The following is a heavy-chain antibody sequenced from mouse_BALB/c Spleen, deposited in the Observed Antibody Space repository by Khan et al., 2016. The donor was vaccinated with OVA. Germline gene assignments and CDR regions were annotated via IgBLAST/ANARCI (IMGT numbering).Heavy chain of an antibody. J-gene: IGHJ2*01. CDR2: IYPGTDNT. Sequence: QVQLQQSGAELVRPGASVKLSCKTSGYIFTSYWIHWVNQRSGQGLEWIARIYPGTDNTYYHENLKDKATLTADSSSSTAYMQLSSLKSEDSAVYFCSREEAMYYFAYWGQGTTLTVSS. CDR3: SREEAMYYFAY. V-gene: IGHV1S132*01. D-gene: IGHD3-2*02. CDR1: GYIFTSYW.